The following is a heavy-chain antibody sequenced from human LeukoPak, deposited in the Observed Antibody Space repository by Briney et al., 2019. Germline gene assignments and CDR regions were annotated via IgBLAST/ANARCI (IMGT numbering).Heavy chain of an antibody. J-gene: IGHJ4*02. D-gene: IGHD1-7*01. V-gene: IGHV3-30*03. CDR2: ISYDGFNK. CDR1: GFTFSNYG. CDR3: ARAGSNWNYVY. Sequence: GGSLRLSCAASGFTFSNYGMHWVRQAPGKGLEWVAVISYDGFNKYYADSVKGRFTISRDNTKNSLSLQMNSLTAEDTAVYYCARAGSNWNYVYWGQGTLVTVSS.